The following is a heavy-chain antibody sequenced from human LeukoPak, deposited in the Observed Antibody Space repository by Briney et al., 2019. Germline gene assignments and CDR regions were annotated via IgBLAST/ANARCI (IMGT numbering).Heavy chain of an antibody. J-gene: IGHJ4*02. CDR1: GFTLSSYW. CDR3: ARGLTLRGYCSSTSCLMYY. V-gene: IGHV3-74*01. D-gene: IGHD2-2*01. Sequence: GGSLRLSCAVSGFTLSSYWMHWVRQAPGKGLVWVLRLNSDGSTTDYADSVKGRFTISRDDANNTLYLQMNSLRAEDAGVYYCARGLTLRGYCSSTSCLMYYWGQGTLVTVSS. CDR2: LNSDGSTT.